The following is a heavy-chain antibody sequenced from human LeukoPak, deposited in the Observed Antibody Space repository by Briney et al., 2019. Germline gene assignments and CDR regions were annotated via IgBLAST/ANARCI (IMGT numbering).Heavy chain of an antibody. D-gene: IGHD6-19*01. Sequence: SVKVSCKASGGTFSSYAISWVRQAPGQGLEWMGGIIPIFGTANYAQKFQGRVTITADESTSTAYMDLRSLRSDDTAVYYCARDLRYSSGWSASGMDVWGKGTTVTISS. V-gene: IGHV1-69*13. CDR1: GGTFSSYA. CDR2: IIPIFGTA. J-gene: IGHJ6*03. CDR3: ARDLRYSSGWSASGMDV.